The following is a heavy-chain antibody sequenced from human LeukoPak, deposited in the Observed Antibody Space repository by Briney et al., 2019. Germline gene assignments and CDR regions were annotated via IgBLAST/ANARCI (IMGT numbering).Heavy chain of an antibody. V-gene: IGHV4-59*08. CDR1: GGSISSYY. J-gene: IGHJ5*02. CDR3: ARHDGAPEADSSGWYRKRRTPNNWFDP. D-gene: IGHD6-19*01. Sequence: SETLSLTCTVSGGSISSYYWSWIRQAPGKGLEWVGYIYYSGSTNYNPSLKSRVTISVDTSKNQFSLKLSSVTAADTAVYYCARHDGAPEADSSGWYRKRRTPNNWFDPWGQGTLVTVSS. CDR2: IYYSGST.